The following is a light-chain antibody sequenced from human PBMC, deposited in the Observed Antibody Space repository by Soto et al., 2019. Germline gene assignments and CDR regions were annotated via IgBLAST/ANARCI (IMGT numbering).Light chain of an antibody. J-gene: IGKJ5*01. CDR3: MQGSHWPPLT. CDR2: KVS. Sequence: DVVVTQSPRAGPVTLGRWASISCRSSQSLVHRDGNTYLSWFRQRPGQSPRRLIYKVSNREAGVPARFSGSRPGPDFTLTTSRVPAADVRLYYCMQGSHWPPLTFGQGTRLEIK. CDR1: QSLVHRDGNTY. V-gene: IGKV2-30*02.